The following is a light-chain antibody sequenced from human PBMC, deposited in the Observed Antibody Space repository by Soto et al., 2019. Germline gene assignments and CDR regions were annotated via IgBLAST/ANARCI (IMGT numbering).Light chain of an antibody. CDR3: LQHNSYPFP. CDR2: AAS. J-gene: IGKJ3*01. Sequence: DIQMTHSPSSLSASVGDRVTITCRANHDIRSGLAWFQQKPGKAPKRRIYAASTWESGVPSRFSVSRSGTEFTNTISSLQHEAFTTYYCLQHNSYPFPVGPGTKVDIK. V-gene: IGKV1-17*01. CDR1: HDIRSG.